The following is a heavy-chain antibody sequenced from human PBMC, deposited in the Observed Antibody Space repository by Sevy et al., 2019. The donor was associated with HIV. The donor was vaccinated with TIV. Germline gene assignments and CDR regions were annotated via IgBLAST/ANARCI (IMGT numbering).Heavy chain of an antibody. D-gene: IGHD2-15*01. CDR3: ARGFCSGGSCYPYYFDY. CDR1: AFTFSRYD. CDR2: IWYDGSNK. J-gene: IGHJ4*02. Sequence: GGSLRLSCAASAFTFSRYDMHWIRQAPGKGLEWVAVIWYDGSNKYYADSVKGRFTISRDNSKNTLYLHMNSLRVEDTAVYYCARGFCSGGSCYPYYFDYWGQRTLVTVSS. V-gene: IGHV3-33*01.